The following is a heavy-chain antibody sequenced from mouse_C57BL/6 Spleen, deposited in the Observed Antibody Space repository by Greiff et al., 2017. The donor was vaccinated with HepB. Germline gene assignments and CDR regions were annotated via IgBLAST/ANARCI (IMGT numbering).Heavy chain of an antibody. Sequence: VQLKQSGPELVKPGASVKISCKASGYAFSSSWMNWVKQRPGKGLEWIGRIYPGDGDTNYNGKFKGKATLTADKSSSTAYMQLSSLTSEDSAVYFCARGEYDYSRGAYWGQGTTLTVSS. V-gene: IGHV1-82*01. D-gene: IGHD2-4*01. CDR2: IYPGDGDT. CDR1: GYAFSSSW. J-gene: IGHJ2*01. CDR3: ARGEYDYSRGAY.